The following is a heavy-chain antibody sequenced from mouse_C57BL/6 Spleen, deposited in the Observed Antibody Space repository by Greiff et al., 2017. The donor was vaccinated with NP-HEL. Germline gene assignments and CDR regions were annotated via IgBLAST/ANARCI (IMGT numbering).Heavy chain of an antibody. D-gene: IGHD2-3*01. CDR3: ARGGGYYAWFAY. CDR1: GYSITSGYD. V-gene: IGHV3-1*01. J-gene: IGHJ3*01. Sequence: EVMLVESGPGMVKPSQSLSLTCTVTGYSITSGYDWHWIRHFPGNKLEWMGYISYSGSTNYNPSLKSRISITHDTSKNHFFLKLNSVTTEDTATYYCARGGGYYAWFAYWGQGTLVTVSA. CDR2: ISYSGST.